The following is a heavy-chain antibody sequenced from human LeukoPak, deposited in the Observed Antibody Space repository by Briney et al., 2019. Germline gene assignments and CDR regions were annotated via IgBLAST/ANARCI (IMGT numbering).Heavy chain of an antibody. V-gene: IGHV3-74*01. CDR2: INSDGSTT. J-gene: IGHJ4*02. Sequence: HAGGSLRLSCAASGFTFSSYWMHWVRQAPGKGLVWVSRINSDGSTTSYADSVKGRFTISRDNTKNTLYLQMNSLRAEDTAMYYCTTSRAFDYWGQGTLVTVSS. D-gene: IGHD2/OR15-2a*01. CDR3: TTSRAFDY. CDR1: GFTFSSYW.